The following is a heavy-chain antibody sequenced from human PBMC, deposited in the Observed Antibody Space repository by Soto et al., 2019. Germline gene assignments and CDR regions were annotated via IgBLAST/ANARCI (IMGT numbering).Heavy chain of an antibody. V-gene: IGHV3-74*01. D-gene: IGHD6-19*01. CDR3: ASAIPLSSGWYWFDP. CDR2: INSDGSST. Sequence: GGSLRLSCAASGFTFSSYWMHWVRQAPGKGLVWVSRINSDGSSTSYADSVKGRFTISRDNAKNTLYLQMNSLRAEDTAVYYCASAIPLSSGWYWFDPWGQGTLVTVSS. J-gene: IGHJ5*02. CDR1: GFTFSSYW.